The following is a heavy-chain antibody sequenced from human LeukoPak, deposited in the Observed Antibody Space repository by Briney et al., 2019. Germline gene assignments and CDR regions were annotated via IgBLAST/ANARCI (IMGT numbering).Heavy chain of an antibody. CDR2: INHSGST. D-gene: IGHD2-15*01. Sequence: SETLSLTCAVYGGSFSGYYWSWIRQPPGKRLEWIGEINHSGSTNYNPSLKSRVTISVGTSKNQFSLKLSSVTAADTAVYYCARSDEGILGYWGQGTLVTVSS. V-gene: IGHV4-34*01. CDR1: GGSFSGYY. J-gene: IGHJ4*02. CDR3: ARSDEGILGY.